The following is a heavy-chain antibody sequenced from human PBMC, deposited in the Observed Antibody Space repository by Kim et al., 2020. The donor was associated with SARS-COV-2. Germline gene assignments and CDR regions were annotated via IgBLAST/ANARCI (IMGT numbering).Heavy chain of an antibody. Sequence: GGSLRLSCAASGFTLSNYWMSWVRQAPGKGLEWVAKIKQDGSENYYVDSVKGRFTISRDNAKNSLYLQMNSLRAEDTAVYYCARGGTSCCNFDYWGQGTL. CDR3: ARGGTSCCNFDY. D-gene: IGHD2-2*01. J-gene: IGHJ4*02. CDR2: IKQDGSEN. CDR1: GFTLSNYW. V-gene: IGHV3-7*03.